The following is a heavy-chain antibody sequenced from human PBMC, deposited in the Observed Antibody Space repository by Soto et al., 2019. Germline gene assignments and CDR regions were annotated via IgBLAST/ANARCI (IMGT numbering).Heavy chain of an antibody. V-gene: IGHV3-48*02. D-gene: IGHD3-22*01. Sequence: GGSLRLSCAASGFTFSSYSMNWVRQAPGKGLEWVSYISSSSSTIYYADSVKGRFTISRDNAKNSLYLQMNSLRDEDTAVYYCARDPPQITMIVVVPDAFDIGGQGTMVTVS. CDR2: ISSSSSTI. CDR3: ARDPPQITMIVVVPDAFDI. CDR1: GFTFSSYS. J-gene: IGHJ3*02.